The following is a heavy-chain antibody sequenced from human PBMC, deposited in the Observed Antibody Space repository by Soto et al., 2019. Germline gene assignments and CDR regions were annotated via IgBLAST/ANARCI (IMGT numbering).Heavy chain of an antibody. D-gene: IGHD3-9*01. CDR2: IYYRGTA. V-gene: IGHV4-39*01. J-gene: IGHJ4*02. CDR3: ARLEGLATISYYFDF. CDR1: DDSINSDKYY. Sequence: QLQLQESGPGLVKPSETLSLTCSVSDDSINSDKYYWGWIRQPPGKGLEWIGSIYYRGTAYYNPSLQPRVTISLDKSKSQFSLKLNSVTAADSAVYFCARLEGLATISYYFDFWGPGALVTVSS.